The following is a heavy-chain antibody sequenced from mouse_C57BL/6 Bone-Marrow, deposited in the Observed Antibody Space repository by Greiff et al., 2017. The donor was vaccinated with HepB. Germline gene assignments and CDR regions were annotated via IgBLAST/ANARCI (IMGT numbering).Heavy chain of an antibody. CDR1: GYTFTGYW. CDR2: ILPGSGST. D-gene: IGHD1-1*01. J-gene: IGHJ2*01. V-gene: IGHV1-9*01. CDR3: GRPLYYYGLYFDY. Sequence: QVQLKQSGAELMKPGASVKLSCKATGYTFTGYWIEWVKQRPGHGLEWIGEILPGSGSTNYNEKFKGKATFTADTSSNTAYMQLSSLTTEDSASYYCGRPLYYYGLYFDYWGQGTTLTVSS.